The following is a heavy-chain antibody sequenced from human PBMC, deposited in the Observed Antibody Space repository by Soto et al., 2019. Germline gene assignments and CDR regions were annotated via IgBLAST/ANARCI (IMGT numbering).Heavy chain of an antibody. J-gene: IGHJ6*02. V-gene: IGHV4-61*01. CDR3: ARDLGVADKTLYYYYGMDV. CDR1: GGSVSSGSYY. D-gene: IGHD6-19*01. Sequence: PSETLSFTCTVSGGSVSSGSYYWSWIRQPPGKGLEWIGYIYYSGSTNYNPSLKSRVTISVDTSKNQFSLKLSSVTAADTAVYYCARDLGVADKTLYYYYGMDVWGQGTTVTVSS. CDR2: IYYSGST.